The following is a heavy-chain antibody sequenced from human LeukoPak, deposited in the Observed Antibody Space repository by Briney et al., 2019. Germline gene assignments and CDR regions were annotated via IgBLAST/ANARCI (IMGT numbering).Heavy chain of an antibody. J-gene: IGHJ4*02. CDR3: AKDLQPYYYDSSGYYFGY. Sequence: GGSLRLSCAASGFTFSDYYMSWIRQAPGKGLEWVSAISGSGGSTYYADSVKGRFTISRDNSKNTLYLQMNSLRAEDTAVYYCAKDLQPYYYDSSGYYFGYWGQGTLVTVSS. V-gene: IGHV3-23*01. D-gene: IGHD3-22*01. CDR2: ISGSGGST. CDR1: GFTFSDYY.